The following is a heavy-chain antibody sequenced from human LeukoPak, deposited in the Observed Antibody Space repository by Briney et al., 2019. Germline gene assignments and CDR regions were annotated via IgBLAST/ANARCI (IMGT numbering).Heavy chain of an antibody. V-gene: IGHV3-23*01. J-gene: IGHJ1*01. CDR1: GFTFSAYA. Sequence: GGSLRLSCAASGFTFSAYAMSWVRQAPGEGLEWVSAISGSGGSTYYADSVKGRFTISRDNSKNTLYLQMNSLRAEDTAVYYCAKDPLYGDYAEYFQHWGQGTLVTVSS. CDR2: ISGSGGST. D-gene: IGHD4-17*01. CDR3: AKDPLYGDYAEYFQH.